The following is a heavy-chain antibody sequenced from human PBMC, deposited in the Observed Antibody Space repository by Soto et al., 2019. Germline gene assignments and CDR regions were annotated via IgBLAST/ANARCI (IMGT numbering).Heavy chain of an antibody. CDR3: ARGISSGGNPANDAFDI. D-gene: IGHD2-15*01. J-gene: IGHJ3*02. V-gene: IGHV1-69*12. Sequence: QVQLVQSGAEVKKPGSSVKVSCKASGGTFSSYAISWVRQAPGQGLEWMGGIIPIFGTANYAQKFQGRVTITADESTSTAYMELSSRRSEDTAVYYCARGISSGGNPANDAFDIWGQGTMVTVSS. CDR1: GGTFSSYA. CDR2: IIPIFGTA.